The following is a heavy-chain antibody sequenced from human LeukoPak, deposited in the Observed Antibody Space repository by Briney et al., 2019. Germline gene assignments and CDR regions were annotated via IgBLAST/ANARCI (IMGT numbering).Heavy chain of an antibody. CDR2: IYYSGST. CDR1: GGSISSSSYY. CDR3: VRLLLIAAAGPRD. V-gene: IGHV4-39*01. D-gene: IGHD6-13*01. Sequence: SETLSLTCTVSGGSISSSSYYWGWIRQPPGKGLEWIGSIYYSGSTYYNPSLKSRVTISVDTSKNQFSLKLSSVTAADTAVYYCVRLLLIAAAGPRDWGQGTLVTVSS. J-gene: IGHJ4*02.